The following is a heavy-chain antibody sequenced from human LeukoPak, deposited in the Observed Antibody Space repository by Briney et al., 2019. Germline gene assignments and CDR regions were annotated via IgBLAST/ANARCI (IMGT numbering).Heavy chain of an antibody. D-gene: IGHD3-22*01. J-gene: IGHJ4*02. CDR1: GFTFSSYA. Sequence: GGSLRLSCAASGFTFSSYAMSWVRQAPGKGLEWASATSGSGDGTFYADSVKGRFTISRDNSKNTLYLQMNSLRAEDTAIYYCAKLRDFFDSSGQFDYWGQGTLVTVSS. CDR2: TSGSGDGT. CDR3: AKLRDFFDSSGQFDY. V-gene: IGHV3-23*01.